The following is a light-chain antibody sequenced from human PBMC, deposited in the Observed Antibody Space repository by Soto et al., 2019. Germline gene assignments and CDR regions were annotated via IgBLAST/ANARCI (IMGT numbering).Light chain of an antibody. CDR3: QQYGSSPEWT. V-gene: IGKV3-15*01. CDR2: GAS. CDR1: QSVGSH. Sequence: EIVVTQSPDTLSVSPGERAALSCRTSQSVGSHLAWYQQKPGQAPRLLIYGASTRATGIPARFSGSGSGTDFTLTISSLEPEDFAVYYCQQYGSSPEWTFGQGTKVDI. J-gene: IGKJ1*01.